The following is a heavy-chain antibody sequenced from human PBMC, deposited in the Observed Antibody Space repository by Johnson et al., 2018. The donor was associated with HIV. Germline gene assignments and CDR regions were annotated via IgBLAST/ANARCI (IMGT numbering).Heavy chain of an antibody. D-gene: IGHD3-3*01. Sequence: VQLVESGGGWVQPGGSLRLSCVASGFTFSNCAMNWVRQAPGKGLEWVATVSGGGGITYYADSVTGRFSISRDNSKNTLYLQMDSLRAEDTAVYYCATDYNFWSGRPDSFDVWGQGTMVTVSS. CDR1: GFTFSNCA. CDR2: VSGGGGIT. V-gene: IGHV3-23*04. J-gene: IGHJ3*01. CDR3: ATDYNFWSGRPDSFDV.